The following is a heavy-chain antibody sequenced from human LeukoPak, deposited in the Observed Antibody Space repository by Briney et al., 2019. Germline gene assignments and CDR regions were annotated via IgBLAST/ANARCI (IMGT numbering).Heavy chain of an antibody. Sequence: GASVKVSCKASRYTFTGYYMHWVRQAPGQGLEWMGWINPNSGGTNYAQKFQGRVTMTRDTSISTAYMELSRLRSDDTAVYYCARQCSSTSCYSGQNDYWGQGTLVTVSS. CDR2: INPNSGGT. CDR1: RYTFTGYY. J-gene: IGHJ4*02. CDR3: ARQCSSTSCYSGQNDY. D-gene: IGHD2-2*02. V-gene: IGHV1-2*02.